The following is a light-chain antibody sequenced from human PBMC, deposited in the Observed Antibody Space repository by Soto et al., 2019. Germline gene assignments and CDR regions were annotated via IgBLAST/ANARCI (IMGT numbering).Light chain of an antibody. Sequence: QYVLTQPRSVSGSPGQSVTISCTGTSSDVGGYNYVSWYQQQPGKAPKLMIYDVTKRPSGVPDRLSGSKSGNTASLTISGLQTEDEADYYCCSYAGSYTLVFGGGTKVTVL. V-gene: IGLV2-11*01. CDR2: DVT. CDR3: CSYAGSYTLV. J-gene: IGLJ3*02. CDR1: SSDVGGYNY.